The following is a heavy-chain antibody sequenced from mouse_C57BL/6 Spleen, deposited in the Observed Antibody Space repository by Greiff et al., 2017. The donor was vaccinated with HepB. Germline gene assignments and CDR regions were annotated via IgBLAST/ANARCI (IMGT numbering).Heavy chain of an antibody. Sequence: VQLQQSGPELVKPGASVKIPCKASGYTFTDYNMDWVKQSHGKSLEWIGDINPNNGGTIYNQKFKGKATLTVDKSSSTAYMELRSLTSEDTAVYYCAREDRDQDAMDYWGQGTSVTVSS. CDR1: GYTFTDYN. D-gene: IGHD3-3*01. CDR2: INPNNGGT. V-gene: IGHV1-18*01. J-gene: IGHJ4*01. CDR3: AREDRDQDAMDY.